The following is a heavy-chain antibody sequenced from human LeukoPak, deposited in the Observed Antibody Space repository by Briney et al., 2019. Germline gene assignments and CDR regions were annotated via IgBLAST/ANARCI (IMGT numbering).Heavy chain of an antibody. CDR2: INPNSGGT. J-gene: IGHJ4*02. Sequence: ASVKVSCKASGYTFTGYYMHWVRQAPGQGLEWMGWINPNSGGTNYAQKFQGRVTMTRDTSISTAYMELSRLRSDDTAVYYCARGPPQLYYDFWSGSPDYWGQGILVTVSS. CDR3: ARGPPQLYYDFWSGSPDY. CDR1: GYTFTGYY. D-gene: IGHD3-3*01. V-gene: IGHV1-2*02.